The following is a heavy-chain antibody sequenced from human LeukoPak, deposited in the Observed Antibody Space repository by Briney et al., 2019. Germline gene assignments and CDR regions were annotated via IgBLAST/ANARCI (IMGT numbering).Heavy chain of an antibody. V-gene: IGHV4-59*08. J-gene: IGHJ4*02. CDR2: IYYSGGT. CDR3: ARVSVWDGGNSGRYYFDY. D-gene: IGHD4-23*01. CDR1: GDSISGYY. Sequence: SETLSLTCTVSGDSISGYYWSWVRQPPGERLEWIGYIYYSGGTNYNPPLKSRVTISVDTSKNQFSLKLSSVTAADTAVYYCARVSVWDGGNSGRYYFDYWGQGTLVTVSS.